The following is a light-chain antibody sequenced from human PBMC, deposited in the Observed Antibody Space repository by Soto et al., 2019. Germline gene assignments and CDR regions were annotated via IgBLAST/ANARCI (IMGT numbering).Light chain of an antibody. CDR3: QHYGSSPRT. J-gene: IGKJ1*01. Sequence: TQSPATLSVSQGERATLSCRASQSVSSYLAWYQQKPGQAPRLLIYGTSSRATGIPDRFSGSGSGTDFTLTISRLEPEDFALYYCQHYGSSPRTFGQRTKVDIK. CDR1: QSVSSY. CDR2: GTS. V-gene: IGKV3-20*01.